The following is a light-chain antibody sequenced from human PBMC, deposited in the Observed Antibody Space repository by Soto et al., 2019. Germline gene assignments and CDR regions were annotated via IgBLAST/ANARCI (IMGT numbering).Light chain of an antibody. V-gene: IGLV1-40*01. CDR1: NSNIGGGYD. CDR2: GST. CDR3: QSYDSSPSGPV. J-gene: IGLJ2*01. Sequence: QSVLTQPPSVWGAPGQRVTISCTGSNSNIGGGYDVHWYQQLPGTGPKLLIYGSTSRPSGVPDRFSGSKSGTSASLVITGLQAEDEADYHCQSYDSSPSGPVFGGRTKLTVL.